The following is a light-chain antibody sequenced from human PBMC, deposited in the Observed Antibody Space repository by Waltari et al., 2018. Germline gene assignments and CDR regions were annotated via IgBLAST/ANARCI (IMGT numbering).Light chain of an antibody. CDR3: GAWDDSLSGHYV. CDR1: SSNIGSNH. J-gene: IGLJ1*01. CDR2: RKD. V-gene: IGLV1-47*01. Sequence: QSVLTQPPSASGTPGQRVTIPCSGSSSNIGSNHVYWYQQLPGMAPTLLIYRKDQRPSGVPDRFSGSKSGSSASLAISGLRSEDEADYYCGAWDDSLSGHYVFGTGTKVTVL.